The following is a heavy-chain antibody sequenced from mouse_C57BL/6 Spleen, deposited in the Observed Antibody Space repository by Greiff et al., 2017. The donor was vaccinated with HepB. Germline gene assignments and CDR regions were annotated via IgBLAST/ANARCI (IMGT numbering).Heavy chain of an antibody. CDR3: ASRGNWDYYFDY. CDR1: GYSITSGYY. Sequence: VQLQESGPGLVKPSQSLSLTCSVTGYSITSGYYWNWIRQFPGNKLEWMGYISYDGSNNYNPSLKNRISITRDTSKNQFFLKLNSVTTEDTATYYCASRGNWDYYFDYWGQGTTLTVSS. D-gene: IGHD4-1*01. V-gene: IGHV3-6*01. J-gene: IGHJ2*01. CDR2: ISYDGSN.